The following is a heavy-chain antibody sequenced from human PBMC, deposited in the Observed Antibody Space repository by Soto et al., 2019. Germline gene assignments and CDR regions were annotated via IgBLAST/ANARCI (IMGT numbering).Heavy chain of an antibody. J-gene: IGHJ4*02. D-gene: IGHD4-17*01. CDR1: DGSFSTGDYS. Sequence: PSESLSLSCGVSDGSFSTGDYSWNWIRQPPGKGLEWIGYIYTSGSTYYSSSLKSRVTISVDRSKNQFSLQLTSVTAADTAVYYCARGNDYGGVPFDYWGQRLLVTVSS. CDR2: IYTSGST. CDR3: ARGNDYGGVPFDY. V-gene: IGHV4-30-2*01.